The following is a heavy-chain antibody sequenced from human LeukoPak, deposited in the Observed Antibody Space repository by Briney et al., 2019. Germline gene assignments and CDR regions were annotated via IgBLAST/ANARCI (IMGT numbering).Heavy chain of an antibody. Sequence: PGRSLRLSCAASGFTFGSYGMHWVRQAPGKGLEWVAVIWYDGSNKYYADSVKGRFTISRDNSKNTLYLQMNSLRAEDTAVYYCAKGRGQQLAPFDYWGQGTLVTVSS. CDR3: AKGRGQQLAPFDY. CDR1: GFTFGSYG. V-gene: IGHV3-33*06. CDR2: IWYDGSNK. D-gene: IGHD6-13*01. J-gene: IGHJ4*02.